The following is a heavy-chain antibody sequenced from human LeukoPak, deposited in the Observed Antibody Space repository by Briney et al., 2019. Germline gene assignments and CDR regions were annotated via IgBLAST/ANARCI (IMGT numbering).Heavy chain of an antibody. CDR3: AKGRGSSGYIYFDY. D-gene: IGHD6-19*01. CDR2: IRYDGCEK. CDR1: GFTFSNYG. V-gene: IGHV3-30*02. Sequence: GGSLRLSCAASGFTFSNYGMHWVRQAPGKGLEWVAFIRYDGCEKYFAESVKGRFTISRDNSKDMLHLQMNSLRAEDTAVYYCAKGRGSSGYIYFDYWGQGTLVTVSS. J-gene: IGHJ4*02.